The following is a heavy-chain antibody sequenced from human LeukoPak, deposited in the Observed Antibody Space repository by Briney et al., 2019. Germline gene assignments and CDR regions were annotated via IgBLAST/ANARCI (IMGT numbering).Heavy chain of an antibody. V-gene: IGHV4-30-4*01. CDR1: GGSISSGNYY. CDR2: IYYSGST. J-gene: IGHJ4*02. Sequence: SETLSLTCTVSGGSISSGNYYWTWIRQPPGKGLEWIGHIYYSGSTYYNPSLKSRVTISVDTSRNQFSLKLNPVTAADTAVYYCARDFKGMTTIDYWGQGTLVTVSS. D-gene: IGHD1-1*01. CDR3: ARDFKGMTTIDY.